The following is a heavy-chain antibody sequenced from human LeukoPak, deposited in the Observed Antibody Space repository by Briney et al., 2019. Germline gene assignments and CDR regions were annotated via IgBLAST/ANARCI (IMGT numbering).Heavy chain of an antibody. J-gene: IGHJ5*02. CDR1: GGSFSGYY. Sequence: SETLSLTCAVYGGSFSGYYWSWIRQPPGKGLEWIGEINHSGSTNYNPSLKSRVTISVDTSKNQFSLKLSSVTAADTAVYYFGRHSIARWLGEFFRGWNKNWFTPWGKGTLVTVSP. V-gene: IGHV4-34*01. CDR2: INHSGST. CDR3: GRHSIARWLGEFFRGWNKNWFTP. D-gene: IGHD3-10*01.